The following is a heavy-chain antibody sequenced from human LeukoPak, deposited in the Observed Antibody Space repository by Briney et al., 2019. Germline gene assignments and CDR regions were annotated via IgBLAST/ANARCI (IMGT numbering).Heavy chain of an antibody. Sequence: GESLKISCKASGYSFTTSWIGWVRQMPGKGLEWRGTIYPGDSDTRYSPSFQGQVTISADKSINTAYLQWSSLKASDAAMYYCARPMYCTGGSCYSGMGFFDYWGQGTLVTVSS. CDR3: ARPMYCTGGSCYSGMGFFDY. CDR1: GYSFTTSW. D-gene: IGHD2-15*01. CDR2: IYPGDSDT. J-gene: IGHJ4*02. V-gene: IGHV5-51*01.